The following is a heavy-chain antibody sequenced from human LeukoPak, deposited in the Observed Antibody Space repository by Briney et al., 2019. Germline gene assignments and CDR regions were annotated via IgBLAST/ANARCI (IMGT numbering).Heavy chain of an antibody. CDR3: VKARMPHCGTDCLES. Sequence: WEYLTLSCAAAAFTFSNYGMGWVRHAPGKGLEWVSVTRGSGGGTYYGDSVKGRFTISRDKSKNTVSLQMNSLRAEDTAVYYCVKARMPHCGTDCLESWGQGTLVTVSS. CDR1: AFTFSNYG. CDR2: TRGSGGGT. J-gene: IGHJ4*02. D-gene: IGHD2-21*02. V-gene: IGHV3-23*01.